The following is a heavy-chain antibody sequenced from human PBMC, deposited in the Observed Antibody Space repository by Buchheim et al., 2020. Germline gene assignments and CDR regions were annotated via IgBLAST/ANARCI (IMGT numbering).Heavy chain of an antibody. D-gene: IGHD3-10*01. CDR3: AREGSSGTAHYFDY. J-gene: IGHJ4*02. V-gene: IGHV1-69*08. CDR1: GGTFSSYT. Sequence: QVQLVQSGAEVKKPGSSVKVSCKASGGTFSSYTISWVRQAPGQGLEWMGRIIPILGIANYAQKFKGRVTITADKHTSTAYMELSSLRSEDTAVYYCAREGSSGTAHYFDYWGQGTL. CDR2: IIPILGIA.